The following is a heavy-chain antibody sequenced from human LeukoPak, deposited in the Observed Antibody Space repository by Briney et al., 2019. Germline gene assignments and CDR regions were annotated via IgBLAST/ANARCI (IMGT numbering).Heavy chain of an antibody. CDR1: GYTFTSYG. J-gene: IGHJ4*02. CDR2: ISAYNGNT. D-gene: IGHD5-18*01. CDR3: ARAPIQLWLRDFDY. Sequence: GASVNVSCKASGYTFTSYGISWVRQAPGQGLEWMGWISAYNGNTNYAQKLQGRVTMTTDTSTSTAYMELRSLRSDDTAVYYCARAPIQLWLRDFDYWGQGTLVTVSS. V-gene: IGHV1-18*01.